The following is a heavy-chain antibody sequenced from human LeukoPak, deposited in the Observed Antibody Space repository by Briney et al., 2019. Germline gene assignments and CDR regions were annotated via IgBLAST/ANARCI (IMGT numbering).Heavy chain of an antibody. D-gene: IGHD2-2*01. CDR3: ASPEVPAAIGQAHDAFDI. Sequence: ASVKVSCKASGGTFSSYAISWVRQAPGQGLEWMGRIIPILGIANYAQKFQGRVTITADKSTSTAYMELSSLRSEDTAVYYCASPEVPAAIGQAHDAFDIWGQGTMVTVSS. CDR2: IIPILGIA. J-gene: IGHJ3*02. CDR1: GGTFSSYA. V-gene: IGHV1-69*04.